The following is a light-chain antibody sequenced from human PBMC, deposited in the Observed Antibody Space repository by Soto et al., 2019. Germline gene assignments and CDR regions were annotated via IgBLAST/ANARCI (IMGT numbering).Light chain of an antibody. Sequence: EIVLTQSPGTLSLSPVERATLSCRASQSVSSSYLAWYQHKPGQAPRLLIYGASSRATGIPDRFSGSGSGTDFTLTISRLEPEDFAVYYCQQYGTSRHDTFGQGTRLEIK. CDR2: GAS. CDR3: QQYGTSRHDT. V-gene: IGKV3-20*01. CDR1: QSVSSSY. J-gene: IGKJ5*01.